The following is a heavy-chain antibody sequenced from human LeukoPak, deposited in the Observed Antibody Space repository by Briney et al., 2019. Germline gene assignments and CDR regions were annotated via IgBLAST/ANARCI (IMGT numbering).Heavy chain of an antibody. CDR1: GFTFSNAW. J-gene: IGHJ1*01. Sequence: PGGCLRLSCAASGFTFSNAWMSWVRQAPGKGLEWVSSIDFTSRYIYNADSVKGRFTTSRDNAKNSLDLQMNSLKVEDTAVYYCATPAAGPGAEYSLYWGQGTLVIVSS. CDR2: IDFTSRYI. CDR3: ATPAAGPGAEYSLY. D-gene: IGHD6-13*01. V-gene: IGHV3-21*01.